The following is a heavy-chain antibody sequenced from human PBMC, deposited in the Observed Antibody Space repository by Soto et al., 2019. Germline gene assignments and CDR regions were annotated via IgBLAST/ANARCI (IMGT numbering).Heavy chain of an antibody. V-gene: IGHV3-23*01. J-gene: IGHJ5*02. Sequence: EVQLLDSGGDLRQPGGSLRLCCAASGFMFKNYEMSWVRQAPGKGLEWVSAINSRGDRTYYAGPVKGRFTISRDNSKNTLFLHMTSLRVEDTAMYFCTRGSGSYYFDGDHWGQGTLVTVSS. CDR2: INSRGDRT. CDR1: GFMFKNYE. CDR3: TRGSGSYYFDGDH. D-gene: IGHD3-10*01.